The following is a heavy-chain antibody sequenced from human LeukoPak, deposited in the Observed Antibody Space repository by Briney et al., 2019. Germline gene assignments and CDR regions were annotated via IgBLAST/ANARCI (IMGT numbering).Heavy chain of an antibody. V-gene: IGHV4-59*08. CDR3: ARHVNDYVWGSYRYLFDY. D-gene: IGHD3-16*02. CDR1: GGSMSPYH. J-gene: IGHJ4*02. CDR2: IYYSGST. Sequence: SETLSLTCTVSGGSMSPYHWSWIRQPPGKGLEWIGYIYYSGSTNYNPSLKSRVTISVDTSKNQFSLKLSSVTAADTAVYYCARHVNDYVWGSYRYLFDYWGQGTLVTVSS.